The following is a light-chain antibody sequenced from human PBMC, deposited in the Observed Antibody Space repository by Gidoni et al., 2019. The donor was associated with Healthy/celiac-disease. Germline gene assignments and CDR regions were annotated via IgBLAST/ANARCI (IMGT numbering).Light chain of an antibody. CDR1: QSISSY. Sequence: DIQMTQSPSSPSASVGDRVTITCRESQSISSYLNWYQQKPGKAPKLLIYAASSLQSGVPSRFSGSGSGTDFTLTISSLQPEDFATYYCQQSYSTPVTFGQGTKVEIK. CDR2: AAS. CDR3: QQSYSTPVT. V-gene: IGKV1-39*01. J-gene: IGKJ1*01.